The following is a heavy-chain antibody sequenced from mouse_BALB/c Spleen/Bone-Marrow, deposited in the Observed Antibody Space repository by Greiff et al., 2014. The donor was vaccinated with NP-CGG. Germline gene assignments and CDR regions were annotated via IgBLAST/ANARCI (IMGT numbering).Heavy chain of an antibody. CDR3: ARDYYGFSYGFAY. CDR1: GYSFTGYT. CDR2: INPYNGGT. J-gene: IGHJ3*01. D-gene: IGHD1-1*01. Sequence: VQLQQSGPELAEPGASMKISCKASGYSFTGYTMNWVKQSHGKNLEWIGLINPYNGGTNYNQKFKGKATLTVDKSSSTAYMELLSLTSEDSAVYYCARDYYGFSYGFAYWGQGTLVTVSA. V-gene: IGHV1-18*01.